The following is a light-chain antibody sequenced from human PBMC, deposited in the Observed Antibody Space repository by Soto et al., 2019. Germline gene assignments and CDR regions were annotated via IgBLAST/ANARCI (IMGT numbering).Light chain of an antibody. V-gene: IGKV1-5*03. CDR1: QSISNW. CDR2: KAS. Sequence: DIQMTQSPSTLSASVGDRVTITCRASQSISNWLAWYQRKPGKAPKLLIYKASSLESGVPSRFSGSGSGTEFTLTISSLQPDDFATYYCQQNNSYSPWTCGQGTKVEIK. CDR3: QQNNSYSPWT. J-gene: IGKJ1*01.